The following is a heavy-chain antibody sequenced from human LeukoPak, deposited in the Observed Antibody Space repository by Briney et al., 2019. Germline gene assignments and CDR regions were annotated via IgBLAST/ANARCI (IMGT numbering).Heavy chain of an antibody. J-gene: IGHJ4*02. V-gene: IGHV3-33*01. D-gene: IGHD3-9*01. CDR1: GFAFSSYG. CDR2: IWYDGSNK. Sequence: PGGSLRLSCAASGFAFSSYGMHWVRQAPGKGLEWVAVIWYDGSNKYYADSVKGRFTISRDNSKNTLYLQMNSLRAEDTAVYYCARDLVIRGSGYDILTGEGIDYWGQGTLVTVSS. CDR3: ARDLVIRGSGYDILTGEGIDY.